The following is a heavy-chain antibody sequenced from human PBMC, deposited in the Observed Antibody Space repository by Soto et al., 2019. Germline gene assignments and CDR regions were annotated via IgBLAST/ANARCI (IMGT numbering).Heavy chain of an antibody. V-gene: IGHV1-69*13. CDR2: IIPIFGTA. Sequence: ASVKVSCKASGGTFSSYAISWVRQAPGQGLEWMGGIIPIFGTANYAQKFQGRVTITADESTSTAYMELSSLRSEDTAVYYCASPAMIVVVITGNDAFDIWGQGTMVTVSS. CDR3: ASPAMIVVVITGNDAFDI. CDR1: GGTFSSYA. J-gene: IGHJ3*02. D-gene: IGHD3-22*01.